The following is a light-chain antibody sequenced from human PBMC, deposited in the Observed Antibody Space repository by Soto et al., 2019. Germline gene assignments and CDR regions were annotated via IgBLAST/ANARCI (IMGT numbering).Light chain of an antibody. Sequence: QSVLTQPRSVSGSPGQSVTISCTGTSSDVGGYKYVSWYQQHPGKAPKLMISDVTKRPAGVPDRFSGSKSGNTASLTISGLQAEDEADYYCCSYAGSYTFYVFGTGTKVTVL. CDR1: SSDVGGYKY. CDR2: DVT. J-gene: IGLJ1*01. CDR3: CSYAGSYTFYV. V-gene: IGLV2-11*01.